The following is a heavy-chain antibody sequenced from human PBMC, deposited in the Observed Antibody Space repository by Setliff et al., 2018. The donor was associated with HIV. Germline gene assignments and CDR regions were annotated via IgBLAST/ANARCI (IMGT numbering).Heavy chain of an antibody. Sequence: ASVKVSCKASGYSLTSYSINWVRQAPGQGLEWMGYINTNTGNPTYAQGFTGRFVFSLDTSASTAYLQISRLRAEDTAIYYCARGALDSGIYSGPDTYFDYWGQGTLVTVSS. CDR2: INTNTGNP. CDR1: GYSLTSYS. V-gene: IGHV7-4-1*02. D-gene: IGHD1-26*01. J-gene: IGHJ4*02. CDR3: ARGALDSGIYSGPDTYFDY.